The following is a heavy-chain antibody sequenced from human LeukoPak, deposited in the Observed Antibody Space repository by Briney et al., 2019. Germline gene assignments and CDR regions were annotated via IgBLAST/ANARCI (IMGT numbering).Heavy chain of an antibody. Sequence: GGSLRLSCAASGFTVSRNYMSWVRQAPGKGLEWVSNIYSGGNTYYADSVKGRFTISRDNSKNTLYLQMNSLRAEDTAVYYCAKDCPVDTAMVGDAFDIWGQGTMVTVSS. D-gene: IGHD5-18*01. CDR3: AKDCPVDTAMVGDAFDI. J-gene: IGHJ3*02. CDR1: GFTVSRNY. CDR2: IYSGGNT. V-gene: IGHV3-66*01.